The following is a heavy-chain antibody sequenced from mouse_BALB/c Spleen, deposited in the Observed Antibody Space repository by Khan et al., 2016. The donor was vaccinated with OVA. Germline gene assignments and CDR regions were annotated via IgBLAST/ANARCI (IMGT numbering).Heavy chain of an antibody. CDR1: GFSLTNYG. J-gene: IGHJ3*01. V-gene: IGHV2-3*01. Sequence: QVQLKESGPGLVAPSQSLSITCTVSGFSLTNYGVSWVRQPPRKGLEWLGVIWGDGSTNYHSALISRLSINKDNSKSQVFIKLNSLQTEDTATYYCAIIYYGYDWFAYWGQGTLVTVSA. D-gene: IGHD2-2*01. CDR3: AIIYYGYDWFAY. CDR2: IWGDGST.